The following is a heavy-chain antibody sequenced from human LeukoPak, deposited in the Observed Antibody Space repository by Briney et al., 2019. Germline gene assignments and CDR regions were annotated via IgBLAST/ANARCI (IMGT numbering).Heavy chain of an antibody. Sequence: SETLSLTCAVYGGSFSGYYWSWIRQPPGKGLEWIGEVNHSGSTNYNPSLKSRVTISVDTSKNQFSLKLSSVTAADTAVYYCARDGNYYGSGSYGWFDPWGQGTLVTVSS. CDR3: ARDGNYYGSGSYGWFDP. J-gene: IGHJ5*02. CDR1: GGSFSGYY. D-gene: IGHD3-10*01. V-gene: IGHV4-34*01. CDR2: VNHSGST.